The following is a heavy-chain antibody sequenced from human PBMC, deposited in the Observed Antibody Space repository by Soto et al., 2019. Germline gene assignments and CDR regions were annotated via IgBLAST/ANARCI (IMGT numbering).Heavy chain of an antibody. D-gene: IGHD3-9*01. CDR3: AREVDEYYDILTGYFDY. J-gene: IGHJ4*02. Sequence: GASVKVSCKASGYTFTSYYMHWVRQAPGQGLEWMGIINPSGGSTSYAQKFQGRVTMTRDTSTSTVYMELSSLRSEDTAVYYCAREVDEYYDILTGYFDYWGQGTLVTVSS. CDR1: GYTFTSYY. CDR2: INPSGGST. V-gene: IGHV1-46*01.